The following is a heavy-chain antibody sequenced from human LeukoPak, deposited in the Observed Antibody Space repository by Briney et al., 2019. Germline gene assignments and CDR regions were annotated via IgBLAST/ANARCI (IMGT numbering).Heavy chain of an antibody. CDR3: ARAVPSRQAIDY. CDR1: GFTFSNYA. V-gene: IGHV3-30*04. J-gene: IGHJ4*02. CDR2: VSFHGTDK. Sequence: RPGGSLRLSCAASGFTFSNYAMHWVRQAPGKGLDWVAVVSFHGTDKFYADSVKGRFTISRDNSKNTLYLQMNSLIPEDTAVYYCARAVPSRQAIDYWGQGTLVTVSS.